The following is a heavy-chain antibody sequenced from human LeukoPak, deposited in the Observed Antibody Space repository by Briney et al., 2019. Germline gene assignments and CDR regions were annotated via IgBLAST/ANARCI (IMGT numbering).Heavy chain of an antibody. CDR3: ARDLYRIVVVPHYFDY. V-gene: IGHV1-8*01. Sequence: ASVKVSCKASGYTFTSYDVNWVRQATGQGLEWMGWMNPISGDTGYALKFQGRVTMSRNTSISTAYMELGSLRSEDTAVYYCARDLYRIVVVPHYFDYWGQGTLVTVSS. D-gene: IGHD3-22*01. CDR1: GYTFTSYD. CDR2: MNPISGDT. J-gene: IGHJ4*02.